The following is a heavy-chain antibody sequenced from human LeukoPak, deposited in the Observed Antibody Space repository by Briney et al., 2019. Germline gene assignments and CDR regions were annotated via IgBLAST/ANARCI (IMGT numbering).Heavy chain of an antibody. CDR1: VYTFTNYG. Sequence: ASVTVSCKASVYTFTNYGISWVRQAPGQGLEWMGWISAYNGNTNYAQKLQGRVTMTTDTSTSTAYMELRSLRSDDTAVYYCARDRPYSSGWYGNNWFDPWGQGTLVTVSS. D-gene: IGHD6-19*01. J-gene: IGHJ5*02. CDR2: ISAYNGNT. CDR3: ARDRPYSSGWYGNNWFDP. V-gene: IGHV1-18*01.